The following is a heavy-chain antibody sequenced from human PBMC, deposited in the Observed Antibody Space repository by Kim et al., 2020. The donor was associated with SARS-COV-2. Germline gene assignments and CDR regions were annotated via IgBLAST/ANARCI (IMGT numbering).Heavy chain of an antibody. J-gene: IGHJ4*02. CDR3: TRGLQWAFGF. D-gene: IGHD2-21*02. CDR1: GFNFNIYS. CDR2: ITGGSNTI. V-gene: IGHV3-48*02. Sequence: GGSLRLSCSASGFNFNIYSMNWVRQSPGRGLEWGSYITGGSNTIYYADSVKGRFTISRDNAKNSLDLQMNSLRDDDTAVYYCTRGLQWAFGFWGQGSLVTVSS.